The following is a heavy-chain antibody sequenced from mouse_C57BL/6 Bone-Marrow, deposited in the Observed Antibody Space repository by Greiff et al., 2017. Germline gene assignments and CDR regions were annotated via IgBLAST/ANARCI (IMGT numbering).Heavy chain of an antibody. CDR3: ARVTTVASYWYFDV. CDR1: GYTFTSYW. CDR2: IHPNSGST. D-gene: IGHD1-1*01. J-gene: IGHJ1*03. V-gene: IGHV1-64*01. Sequence: QVQLQQPGAELVKPGASVKLSCKASGYTFTSYWMHWVKQRPGQGLEWIGMIHPNSGSTNYNEKFKSKATLTVDKSSSTAYMQLSSLTSEDSAVYYCARVTTVASYWYFDVWGTGTTVTVSS.